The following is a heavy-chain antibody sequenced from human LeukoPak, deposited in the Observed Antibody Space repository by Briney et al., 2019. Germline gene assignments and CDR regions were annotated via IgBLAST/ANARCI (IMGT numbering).Heavy chain of an antibody. CDR1: GYTFTSYD. D-gene: IGHD2-15*01. V-gene: IGHV1-8*01. J-gene: IGHJ4*02. CDR2: MNPNSGNT. Sequence: ASVKVSCKASGYTFTSYDINWVRQATGQGLEWMGWMNPNSGNTGYAQKFQGRVTMTRNTSISTAYMELSSLRSEDTAVYNCASGGIVVRGDYFDYWGQGTLVTVSS. CDR3: ASGGIVVRGDYFDY.